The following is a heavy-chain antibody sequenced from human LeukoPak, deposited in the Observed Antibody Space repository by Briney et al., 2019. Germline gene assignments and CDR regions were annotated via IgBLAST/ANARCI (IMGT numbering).Heavy chain of an antibody. V-gene: IGHV3-30*02. D-gene: IGHD1-26*01. CDR1: PFGFSNFG. Sequence: GASLRLSCAASPFGFSNFGMYWVRQRPDKGLGWVGYIRRDGTYINYLDSVKGRFSISRDNSKTTVWPQMHSLRVEDTALYYCASGGPTRGSLAYWGQGTLVTVSS. CDR3: ASGGPTRGSLAY. CDR2: IRRDGTYI. J-gene: IGHJ4*02.